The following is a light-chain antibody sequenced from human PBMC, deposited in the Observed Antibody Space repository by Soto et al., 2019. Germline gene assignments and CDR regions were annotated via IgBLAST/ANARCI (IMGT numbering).Light chain of an antibody. CDR1: QSVSSY. J-gene: IGKJ4*01. CDR3: QQYNNWPLT. Sequence: TQSPPTLSLSPGERATLSCMASQSVSSYLAWYQQKPGKAPRLLIYAASTRATGIPARFSGSGSGTEFTLTISSLQSEDFAVYYCQQYNNWPLTFGGGTKVDI. V-gene: IGKV3-15*01. CDR2: AAS.